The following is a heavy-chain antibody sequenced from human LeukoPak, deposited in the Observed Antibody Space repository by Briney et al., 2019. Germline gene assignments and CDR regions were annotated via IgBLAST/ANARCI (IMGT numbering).Heavy chain of an antibody. CDR3: ARGGRGSRWFDP. CDR1: GGSISSYY. Sequence: SETLSLTCTVSGGSISSYYWSWTRQPPGKGLEWIGYIYYSGSTNYNPSLKSRVTISVDTSKNQFSLKLSSVTAADTAVYYCARGGRGSRWFDPWGQGTLSPSPQ. D-gene: IGHD5-12*01. V-gene: IGHV4-59*08. CDR2: IYYSGST. J-gene: IGHJ5*02.